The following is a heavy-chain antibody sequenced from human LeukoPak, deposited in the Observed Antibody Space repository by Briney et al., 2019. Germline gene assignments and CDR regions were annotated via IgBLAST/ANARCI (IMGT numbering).Heavy chain of an antibody. CDR2: IYTSGST. CDR3: TRGFLQIDY. J-gene: IGHJ4*02. CDR1: GGSISNYF. Sequence: PSETLSLTCTVSGGSISNYFWTWIRQPPGKGLEWTGYIYTSGSTNYTPSLESRVTISVDTSKNPPSLRLNSVTAADTAVYYCTRGFLQIDYWGQGTLVTVSS. V-gene: IGHV4-4*09.